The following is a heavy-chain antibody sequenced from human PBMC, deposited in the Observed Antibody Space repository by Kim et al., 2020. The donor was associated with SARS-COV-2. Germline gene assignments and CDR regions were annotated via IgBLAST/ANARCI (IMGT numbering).Heavy chain of an antibody. CDR2: IYYSGST. J-gene: IGHJ4*02. CDR3: AREYDVLRYFDWVLAGFFDY. V-gene: IGHV4-39*07. Sequence: SETLSLTCTVSGGSISSSSYYWGWIRQPPGKGLEWIGSIYYSGSTYYNPSLKSRVTISVDTSKNQFSLKLSSVTAADTAVYYCAREYDVLRYFDWVLAGFFDYWGQGTLVTVSS. D-gene: IGHD3-9*01. CDR1: GGSISSSSYY.